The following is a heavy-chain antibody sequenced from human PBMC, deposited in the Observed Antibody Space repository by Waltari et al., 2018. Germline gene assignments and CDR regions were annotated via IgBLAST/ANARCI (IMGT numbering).Heavy chain of an antibody. J-gene: IGHJ5*02. Sequence: QVQLQESGPGLVKPSETLSLTCTVSGGSISSYYWSWIRQPPGKGLEWIGYINYSGSNNYNPSLKCRVTISVDTSKNQFSLKLSLLTAANTAGYYCARGGGDYDILTDYYANWFDPWGQGTLVTVSS. D-gene: IGHD3-9*01. CDR2: INYSGSN. CDR3: ARGGGDYDILTDYYANWFDP. V-gene: IGHV4-59*01. CDR1: GGSISSYY.